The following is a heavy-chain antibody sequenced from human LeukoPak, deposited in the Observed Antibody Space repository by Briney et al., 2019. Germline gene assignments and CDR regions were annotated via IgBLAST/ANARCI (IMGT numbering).Heavy chain of an antibody. CDR1: GGSISSYY. V-gene: IGHV4-4*07. CDR3: ARLPDDYVWGSYQRGAFDI. CDR2: IYTSGST. J-gene: IGHJ3*02. Sequence: PSETLSLTCTVSGGSISSYYWSWIRQPAGKGLEWIGRIYTSGSTNYNPSLKSRVTISVDTSKNQFSLKLSSVTAADTAVYYCARLPDDYVWGSYQRGAFDIWGQGTMVTVSS. D-gene: IGHD3-16*02.